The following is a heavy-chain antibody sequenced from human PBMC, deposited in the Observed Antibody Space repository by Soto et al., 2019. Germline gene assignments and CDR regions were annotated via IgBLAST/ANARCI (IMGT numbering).Heavy chain of an antibody. J-gene: IGHJ4*01. CDR1: KS. CDR3: ERIRIYGEFSYMEY. D-gene: IGHD1-1*01. CDR2: INWDNNE. Sequence: KSVTWIRQPPGKALEWLALINWDNNEYYNPSLQTRLTISRDTSKNQVVLTMTNVDPVDTVLYYRERIRIYGEFSYMEYRVHGSLVPVS. V-gene: IGHV2-70*01.